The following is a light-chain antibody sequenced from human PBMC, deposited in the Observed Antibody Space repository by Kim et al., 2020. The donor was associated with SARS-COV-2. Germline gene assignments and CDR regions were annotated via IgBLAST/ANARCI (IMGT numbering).Light chain of an antibody. J-gene: IGKJ5*01. CDR2: GAS. CDR1: QSVSSN. V-gene: IGKV3-15*01. Sequence: PGDKPPRSFSASQSVSSNLAWYQQRPGQPPTLLIYGASPRATVIPAMFSGSVSGTEFTLSICILQSEDFAVYYCHQYIDSLPFPFRHWSRLEL. CDR3: HQYIDSLPFP.